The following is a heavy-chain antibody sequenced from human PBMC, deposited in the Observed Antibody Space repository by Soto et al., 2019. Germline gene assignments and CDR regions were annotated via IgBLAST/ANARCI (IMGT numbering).Heavy chain of an antibody. CDR2: IYTSGST. Sequence: SETLSLTCTVFGGSISSYYWSWIRQPAGKGLEWIGRIYTSGSTNYNPSLKSRVTMSVDTSKNQFSLKLSSVTAADTAVYYCARDRGYTDYVWGSYRFLEDYYYGMDVWGQGTTVT. V-gene: IGHV4-4*07. CDR3: ARDRGYTDYVWGSYRFLEDYYYGMDV. CDR1: GGSISSYY. J-gene: IGHJ6*02. D-gene: IGHD3-16*02.